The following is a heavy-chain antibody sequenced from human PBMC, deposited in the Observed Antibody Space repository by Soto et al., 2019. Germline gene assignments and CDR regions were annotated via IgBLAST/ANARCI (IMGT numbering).Heavy chain of an antibody. J-gene: IGHJ4*02. Sequence: QVQLVESGGGVVHPGRSLRLSCAASGFTFSSYGMHWVRQAPGKGLEWVAFIWHDGGNKFYAESVKGRFTISRDNSKNTLYRQMTSLSAEDTAMYYCARDGDVNTGFGKDYWGQGTMVTVSS. CDR2: IWHDGGNK. D-gene: IGHD3-16*01. V-gene: IGHV3-33*01. CDR1: GFTFSSYG. CDR3: ARDGDVNTGFGKDY.